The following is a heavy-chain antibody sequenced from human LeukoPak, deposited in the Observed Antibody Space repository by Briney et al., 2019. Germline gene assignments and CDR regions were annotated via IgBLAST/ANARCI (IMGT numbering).Heavy chain of an antibody. CDR3: ASQFMSSSRQAFDY. CDR1: GGSISSYY. J-gene: IGHJ4*02. CDR2: IYYSGST. Sequence: PSEPLSLTCTVSGGSISSYYWSWIRQPPGKGLEWIGYIYYSGSTNYNPSLKSRVTISVDTCKNQFSLKLSSVTAADTAVYYCASQFMSSSRQAFDYWGQGTLVTVSS. D-gene: IGHD6-13*01. V-gene: IGHV4-59*01.